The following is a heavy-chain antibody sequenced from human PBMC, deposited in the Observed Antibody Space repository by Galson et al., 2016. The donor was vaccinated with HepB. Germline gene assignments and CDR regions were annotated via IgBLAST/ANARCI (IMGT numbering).Heavy chain of an antibody. D-gene: IGHD3-3*01. V-gene: IGHV4-30-2*01. CDR3: ARDLGGYYNWYFDP. CDR2: FYHRGSP. CDR1: GASISSGGYS. J-gene: IGHJ2*01. Sequence: TLSLTCAVSGASISSGGYSWSWIRQPPGKGLEWIGYFYHRGSPYYNPSLKSRVTISVDRSKNQFSLNLNSVTSADTAVYYCARDLGGYYNWYFDPWGRGTLVTVSS.